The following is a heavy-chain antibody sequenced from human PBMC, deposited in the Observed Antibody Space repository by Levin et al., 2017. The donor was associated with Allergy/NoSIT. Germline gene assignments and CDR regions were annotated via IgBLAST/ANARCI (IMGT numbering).Heavy chain of an antibody. CDR3: ARGGLITMVRGVIITLVY. CDR2: INPNSGGT. V-gene: IGHV1-2*02. CDR1: GYTFTGYY. D-gene: IGHD3-10*01. Sequence: GESLKISCKASGYTFTGYYMHWVRQAPGQGLEWMGWINPNSGGTNYAQKFQGRVTMTRDTSISTAYMELSRLRSDDTAVYYCARGGLITMVRGVIITLVYWGQGTLVTVSS. J-gene: IGHJ4*02.